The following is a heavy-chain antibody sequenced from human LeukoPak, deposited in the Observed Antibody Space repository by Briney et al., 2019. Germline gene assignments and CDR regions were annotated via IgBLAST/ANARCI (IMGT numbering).Heavy chain of an antibody. CDR1: GFTFSSYA. CDR3: ARDWNGYYHLDY. V-gene: IGHV3-64*01. CDR2: ISSNGGST. D-gene: IGHD3-3*01. Sequence: PGGSLRLSCAASGFTFSSYAMHWVRQAPEKGLEYVSAISSNGGSTYYANSVKGRFTISRDNSKNTLYLQMGSLRAEDMAVYYCARDWNGYYHLDYWGQGTLVTVSS. J-gene: IGHJ4*02.